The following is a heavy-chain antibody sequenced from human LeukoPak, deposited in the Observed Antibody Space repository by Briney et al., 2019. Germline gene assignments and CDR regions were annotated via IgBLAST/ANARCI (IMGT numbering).Heavy chain of an antibody. V-gene: IGHV4-34*01. CDR2: INHSGST. J-gene: IGHJ6*03. CDR1: GGSFSGYY. CDR3: ARDLRYQPSNYYYYYMDV. D-gene: IGHD2-2*01. Sequence: SETLSLTCAVYGGSFSGYYWSWIRQPPGKGLEWIGEINHSGSTNYSPSLKSRVTISVDTSKNQFSLKLSSVTAADTAVYYCARDLRYQPSNYYYYYMDVWGKGTTVTVSS.